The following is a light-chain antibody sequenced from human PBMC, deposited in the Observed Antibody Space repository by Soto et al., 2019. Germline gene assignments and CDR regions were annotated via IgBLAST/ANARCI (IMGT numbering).Light chain of an antibody. CDR2: LTREGFH. CDR1: SGHSNYA. J-gene: IGLJ3*02. Sequence: QLVLTQSPSASASLGASVKLTCTLSSGHSNYAITWHQQQPEKGPRFLMKLTREGFHTQGDGIPDRFSGSSSGTERYLTISSLQSEDEADYYCQTWGTGPWVFGGGTKLTVL. V-gene: IGLV4-69*01. CDR3: QTWGTGPWV.